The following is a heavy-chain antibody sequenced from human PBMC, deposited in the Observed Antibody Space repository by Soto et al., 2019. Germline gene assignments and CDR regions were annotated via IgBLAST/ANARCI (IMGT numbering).Heavy chain of an antibody. CDR1: GYSFTSYW. Sequence: PGESLKISCKGSGYSFTSYWIGWVRQMPGKGLEWMGIIYPGDSDTRYSPSFQGQVTISADKSISTAYLQWSSLKASDTAMYYCARLTGYSSGWYDWFDPWGQGTLGTVS. D-gene: IGHD6-19*01. J-gene: IGHJ5*02. CDR3: ARLTGYSSGWYDWFDP. CDR2: IYPGDSDT. V-gene: IGHV5-51*01.